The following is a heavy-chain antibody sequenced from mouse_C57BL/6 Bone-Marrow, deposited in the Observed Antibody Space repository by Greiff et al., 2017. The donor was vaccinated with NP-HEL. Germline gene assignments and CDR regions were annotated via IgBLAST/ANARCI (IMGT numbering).Heavy chain of an antibody. J-gene: IGHJ4*01. CDR3: ARMDWDVDYAMDY. CDR2: IDPSDSET. Sequence: QVQLQQPGAELVRPGSSVKLSCKASGYTFTSYWMHWVKQRPIQGLEWIGNIDPSDSETHYNQKFKDKATLTVDKSSSTAYMQLSSLTSEDSAVYYCARMDWDVDYAMDYWGQGTSVTVSS. CDR1: GYTFTSYW. V-gene: IGHV1-52*01. D-gene: IGHD4-1*01.